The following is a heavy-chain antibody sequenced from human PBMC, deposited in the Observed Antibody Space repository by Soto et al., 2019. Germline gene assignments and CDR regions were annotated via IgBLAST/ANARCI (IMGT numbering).Heavy chain of an antibody. CDR2: IYYSGST. CDR3: AEKASVASGFDH. CDR1: GGSISSGGYY. Sequence: QVQLQESGPGLVKPSQTLSLTCTVSGGSISSGGYYWSWIRQHPGKGLEWIGYIYYSGSTYYNPSLKRRSNLTVDTVKDPFPLKLKSVTGADTGVDLRAEKASVASGFDHWGQGTLVTVSS. V-gene: IGHV4-31*09. J-gene: IGHJ4*02. D-gene: IGHD4-17*01.